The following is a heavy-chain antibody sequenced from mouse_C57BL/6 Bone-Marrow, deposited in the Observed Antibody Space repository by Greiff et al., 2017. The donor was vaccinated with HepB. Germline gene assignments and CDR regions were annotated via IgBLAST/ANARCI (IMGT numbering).Heavy chain of an antibody. Sequence: EVMLVESGEGLVKPGGSLKLSCAASGFTFSSYAMSWVRQTPEKRLEWVAYISSGGDYIYYADTVKGRFTISRDNARNTLYLQMSSLKSEDTAMYYCTRDDYSNDWYFDVWGTGTTVTVSS. D-gene: IGHD2-5*01. CDR1: GFTFSSYA. V-gene: IGHV5-9-1*02. CDR2: ISSGGDYI. CDR3: TRDDYSNDWYFDV. J-gene: IGHJ1*03.